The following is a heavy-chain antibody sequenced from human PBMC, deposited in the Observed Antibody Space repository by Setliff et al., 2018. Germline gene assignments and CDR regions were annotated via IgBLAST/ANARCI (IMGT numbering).Heavy chain of an antibody. D-gene: IGHD3-3*02. CDR3: AREGRSSISGWYMDV. Sequence: SETLSLTCTVSGGSISSGGYYWSWIRQHPGKGLEWIGYIYYSGSTSYYNPSLKSRVTISVDTSKNGFSLKLSSVTAADTAVYFCAREGRSSISGWYMDVWGRGTTVTVSS. CDR2: IYYSGSTS. V-gene: IGHV4-31*03. CDR1: GGSISSGGYY. J-gene: IGHJ6*03.